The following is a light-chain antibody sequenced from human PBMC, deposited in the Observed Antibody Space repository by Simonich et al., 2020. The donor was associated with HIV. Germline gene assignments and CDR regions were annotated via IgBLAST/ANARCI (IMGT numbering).Light chain of an antibody. CDR1: SSNIGRNV. CDR3: GTWDGSLSVWV. Sequence: QSVLTQPPSVSAAPGQKVTISCSGSSSNIGRNVVSWYQQLPGTAPNLLIYDNDKRPSGIPDRFSGSKSGTSATLGITGLQTGDEADYYCGTWDGSLSVWVFGGGTKLTVL. V-gene: IGLV1-51*01. J-gene: IGLJ3*02. CDR2: DND.